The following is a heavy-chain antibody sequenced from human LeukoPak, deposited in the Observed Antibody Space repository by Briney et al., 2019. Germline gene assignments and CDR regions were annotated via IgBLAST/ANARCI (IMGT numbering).Heavy chain of an antibody. D-gene: IGHD4-11*01. CDR3: ARYGNPVAFDY. V-gene: IGHV4-34*01. Sequence: SETLSLTCAVYGGSFSGYYWSWIRQPPGKGLEWIGEINHSGSTNYNPSLKSRVTISVDTSKNQFSLKLSSVTAADTAVYYCARYGNPVAFDYWGQGTLVTASS. J-gene: IGHJ4*02. CDR2: INHSGST. CDR1: GGSFSGYY.